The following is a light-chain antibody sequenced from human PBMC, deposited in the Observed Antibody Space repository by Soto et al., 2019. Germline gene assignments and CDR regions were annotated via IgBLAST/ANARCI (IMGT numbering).Light chain of an antibody. Sequence: QAVVTQEPSLTVSPGGTVTLTCGSNTGAVTSGHYPHWLQQRPGQAPRTLIYDTSNKQSWTPARFSGSLLEGKAALTLSGAQPEDEADYYCLLSYSGGNWVFGGGTKVTVL. CDR2: DTS. CDR1: TGAVTSGHY. J-gene: IGLJ3*02. CDR3: LLSYSGGNWV. V-gene: IGLV7-46*01.